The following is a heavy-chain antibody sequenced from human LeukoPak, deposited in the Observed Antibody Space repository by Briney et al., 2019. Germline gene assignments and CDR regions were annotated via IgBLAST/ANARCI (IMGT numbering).Heavy chain of an antibody. Sequence: PGRSLRLSCAASGFTFSSYGMHWVRQAPGKGLEWVAVISYGGSNKFYADSVKGRFTISRDNSKNTLYLQMNSLGAEDTAVYYCAKDVGMIGYCSGGSCYAIDYWGQGTLVTVSS. J-gene: IGHJ4*02. CDR2: ISYGGSNK. D-gene: IGHD2-15*01. CDR1: GFTFSSYG. CDR3: AKDVGMIGYCSGGSCYAIDY. V-gene: IGHV3-30*18.